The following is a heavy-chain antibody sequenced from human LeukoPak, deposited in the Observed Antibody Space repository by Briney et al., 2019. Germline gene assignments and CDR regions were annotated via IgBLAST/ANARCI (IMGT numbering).Heavy chain of an antibody. CDR1: GFTFSSYW. D-gene: IGHD2-2*01. J-gene: IGHJ4*02. CDR3: ARDKRVMPAAPFDY. Sequence: GGSLRLSCAASGFTFSSYWMHWVRQAPGKGLVWVSCINTDGSSTTYAYSVKGRFTISRDNAKNTLYLQMNSLRAEDTAVYYCARDKRVMPAAPFDYWGQGTLVTVSS. V-gene: IGHV3-74*01. CDR2: INTDGSST.